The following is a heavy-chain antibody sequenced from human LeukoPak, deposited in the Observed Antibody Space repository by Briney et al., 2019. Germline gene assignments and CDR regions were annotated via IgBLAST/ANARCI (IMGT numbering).Heavy chain of an antibody. Sequence: SETLSLTCAVYGGSFSGYYWSWIRQPPGKGLEWIGEINHSGSTNYNPSLKSRVTISVDTSKNQFSLKLSSVTAADTAVYYCARRRLYYYDSSGYHPWGQGTLVTVSS. V-gene: IGHV4-34*01. D-gene: IGHD3-22*01. CDR2: INHSGST. CDR3: ARRRLYYYDSSGYHP. CDR1: GGSFSGYY. J-gene: IGHJ5*02.